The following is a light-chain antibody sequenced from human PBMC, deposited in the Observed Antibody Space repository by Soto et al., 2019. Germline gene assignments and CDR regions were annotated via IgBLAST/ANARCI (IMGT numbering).Light chain of an antibody. V-gene: IGLV2-14*01. CDR1: SSDVGSYNY. J-gene: IGLJ3*02. Sequence: QSVLTQPASVSGSPGQSITISCTGSSSDVGSYNYVSWYQQHPGKAPKLMIFEVTNRPSGVPGRFSGSKSGTSASLAISGLQPEDEADYHCASWDASLNGWVFGGGTKLTVL. CDR2: EVT. CDR3: ASWDASLNGWV.